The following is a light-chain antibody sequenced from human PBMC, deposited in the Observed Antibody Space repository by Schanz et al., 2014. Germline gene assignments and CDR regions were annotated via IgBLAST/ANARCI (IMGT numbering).Light chain of an antibody. Sequence: QSALTQPASVSGSPGQSITISCTATTNYGGSYNLVSWYQQYPGKAPKLMIYEGSVRPPGVSNRFSGSKSGNTASLTISGLQAEDEADYYCSSYATSDTVTLFGGGTKLTVL. V-gene: IGLV2-14*02. CDR2: EGS. CDR1: TNYGGSYNL. CDR3: SSYATSDTVTL. J-gene: IGLJ3*02.